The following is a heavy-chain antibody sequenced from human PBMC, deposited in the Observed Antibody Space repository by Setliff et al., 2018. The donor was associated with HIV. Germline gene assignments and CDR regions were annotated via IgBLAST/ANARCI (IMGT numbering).Heavy chain of an antibody. CDR1: GYTFSDHY. D-gene: IGHD3-22*01. CDR3: ARGRTMSWFDP. J-gene: IGHJ5*02. Sequence: ASVKVSCKASGYTFSDHYMHWVRQAPGQGLEWMGIINPSGGSTNYAHKFQGRVTMTRDTSTRTVYMELSSLRSEDTAVYYCARGRTMSWFDPWGQGTLVTVSS. CDR2: INPSGGST. V-gene: IGHV1-46*01.